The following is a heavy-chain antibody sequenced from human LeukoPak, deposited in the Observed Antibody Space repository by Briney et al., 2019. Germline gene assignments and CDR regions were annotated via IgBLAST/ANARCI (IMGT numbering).Heavy chain of an antibody. CDR3: ARADIVLMVSASGAYYFDY. V-gene: IGHV4-34*01. CDR1: GGSFSGYY. J-gene: IGHJ4*02. Sequence: SETLSLTCAVYGGSFSGYYWSWIRQPPGKGLEWIGEINHSGSTNYNPSLKGRVTISVDTSKNQFSLKLSSVTAADTAVYYCARADIVLMVSASGAYYFDYWGQGTLVTVSS. CDR2: INHSGST. D-gene: IGHD2-8*01.